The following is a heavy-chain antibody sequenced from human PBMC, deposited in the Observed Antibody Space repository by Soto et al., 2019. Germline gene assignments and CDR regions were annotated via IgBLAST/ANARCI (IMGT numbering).Heavy chain of an antibody. D-gene: IGHD2-2*01. V-gene: IGHV3-7*03. CDR1: GFTFSSFW. CDR2: IKQDGREK. J-gene: IGHJ6*02. Sequence: GSLRLSCVASGFTFSSFWMSWVRQAPGKGLEWVANIKQDGREKKYVDSVKGRFTIYRDNAKSSLYLQMNSLRAEDTAVYYCAKTSVVVPAAPTRGAPYYYYALDLWGQGTTVTVSS. CDR3: AKTSVVVPAAPTRGAPYYYYALDL.